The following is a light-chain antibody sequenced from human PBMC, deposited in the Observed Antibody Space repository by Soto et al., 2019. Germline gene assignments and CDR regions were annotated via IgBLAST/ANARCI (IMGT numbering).Light chain of an antibody. V-gene: IGKV3-15*01. Sequence: EIVMTQSPATLSVSPGDRATLSCRASQSVSSDLAWYQQKPGQAPRLLIYGASTRATGIPTRFSGSGSGTEFTLTISSLQSVDFAVYYCQQYNNWPPYTFGQGTKVDIK. CDR3: QQYNNWPPYT. CDR2: GAS. CDR1: QSVSSD. J-gene: IGKJ2*01.